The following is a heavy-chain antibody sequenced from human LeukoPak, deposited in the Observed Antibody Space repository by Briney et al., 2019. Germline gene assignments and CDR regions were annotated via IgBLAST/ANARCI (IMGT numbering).Heavy chain of an antibody. Sequence: PSETLSLTCAVYGGSFSGYYWSWIRQPPGKGLEWIGEINHSGSTNYNPSLKSRVTISVDTSKNQFSLKLSSVTAADTAVYYCARGGTYDYGDYGGGPLDYFDYWGQGTLVTVSS. J-gene: IGHJ4*02. CDR1: GGSFSGYY. D-gene: IGHD4-17*01. CDR2: INHSGST. CDR3: ARGGTYDYGDYGGGPLDYFDY. V-gene: IGHV4-34*01.